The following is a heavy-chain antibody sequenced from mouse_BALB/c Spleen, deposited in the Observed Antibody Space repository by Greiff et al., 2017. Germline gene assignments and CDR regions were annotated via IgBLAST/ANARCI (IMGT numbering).Heavy chain of an antibody. J-gene: IGHJ3*01. V-gene: IGHV2-2*02. CDR1: GFSLTSYG. CDR2: IWSGGST. Sequence: QVQLKESGPGLVQPSQSLSITCTVSGFSLTSYGVHWVRQSPGKGLEWLGVIWSGGSTDYNAAFISRLSISKDNSKSQVFFKMNSLQANDTAIYYCARNSGNYKFSFAYWGQGTLVTVSA. D-gene: IGHD2-1*01. CDR3: ARNSGNYKFSFAY.